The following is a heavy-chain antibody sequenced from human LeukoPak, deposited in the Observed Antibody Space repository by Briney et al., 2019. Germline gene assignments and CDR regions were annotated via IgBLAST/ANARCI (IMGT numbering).Heavy chain of an antibody. CDR3: ARDPLNGALDI. CDR2: MNPDGSTI. Sequence: GGSLRLSCTASGFSFSGSWMSWVRHLPGKGLDWLADMNPDGSTIVYVDSVKGRFTISRNNAKNSVYLQMDGLRGEDTAVYYCARDPLNGALDIWGQGTLVTVSS. CDR1: GFSFSGSW. V-gene: IGHV3-7*01. J-gene: IGHJ3*02.